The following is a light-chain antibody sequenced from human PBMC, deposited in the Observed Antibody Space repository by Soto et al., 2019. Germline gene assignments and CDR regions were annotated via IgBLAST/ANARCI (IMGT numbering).Light chain of an antibody. V-gene: IGKV3-20*01. Sequence: EIVLTQSPGTLSLSPGERATLSCRASQSVSSTYLAWYQQKPGQAPRLLIYGASSRATGISDRFRGSGSGKALPLPIRRLGPEDFAVYYCNTFDTSPLFGGGTKVEI. CDR3: NTFDTSPL. J-gene: IGKJ4*01. CDR2: GAS. CDR1: QSVSSTY.